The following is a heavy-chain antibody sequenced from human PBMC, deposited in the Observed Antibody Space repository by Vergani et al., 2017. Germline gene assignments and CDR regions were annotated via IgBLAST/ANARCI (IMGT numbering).Heavy chain of an antibody. J-gene: IGHJ4*02. V-gene: IGHV3-33*01. CDR3: ARGSPYSSSWFFDY. CDR1: GFTFSSYC. CDR2: IWYDGSNK. D-gene: IGHD6-13*01. Sequence: QVQLVESGGGVVQPGRSLRLSCAASGFTFSSYCMHWFRQAPGKGLEWVAVIWYDGSNKYYADSVKGRFTISRDNSKNTLYLQMNSLRAEDTAVYYCARGSPYSSSWFFDYWGQGTLVTVSS.